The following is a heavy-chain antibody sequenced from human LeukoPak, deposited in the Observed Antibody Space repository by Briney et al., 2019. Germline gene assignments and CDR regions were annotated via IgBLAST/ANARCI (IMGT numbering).Heavy chain of an antibody. CDR1: GSTFKDYG. V-gene: IGHV3-9*01. J-gene: IGHJ6*02. D-gene: IGHD1-26*01. Sequence: GRSLRLSCAASGSTFKDYGMHWVRQPPGKGLEWVSSINWNGGGTDYADSVKGRFTISRDNAKNSLYLQLSSLRPEDTALYYCAKHMRATNTYSFFGLDVWGQGTTVTVS. CDR2: INWNGGGT. CDR3: AKHMRATNTYSFFGLDV.